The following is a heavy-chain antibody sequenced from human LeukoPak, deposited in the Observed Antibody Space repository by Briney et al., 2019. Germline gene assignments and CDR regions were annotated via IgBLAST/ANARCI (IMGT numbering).Heavy chain of an antibody. CDR2: ISYDGNIE. D-gene: IGHD4-17*01. V-gene: IGHV3-30*03. J-gene: IGHJ4*02. Sequence: GGSLRLSCVASGFSFSIYGMHWVRQAPGKGLEWVAVISYDGNIEYFADSVKGRFTISRDNSKNTLYLQMNSLRAEDTAVYYCATARTLRVTTSFDYWGQGALVTVSS. CDR3: ATARTLRVTTSFDY. CDR1: GFSFSIYG.